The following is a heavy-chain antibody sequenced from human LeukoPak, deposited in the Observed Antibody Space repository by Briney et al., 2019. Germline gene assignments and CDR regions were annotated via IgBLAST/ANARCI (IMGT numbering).Heavy chain of an antibody. D-gene: IGHD1-1*01. CDR3: AREDWNDEISGGYFDY. CDR1: GFTFSSYG. V-gene: IGHV3-33*01. CDR2: IWYDGSNK. Sequence: GGSLRLSCAASGFTFSSYGMHWVRQAPGKGLEWVAVIWYDGSNKYYADSVKGRFTISGDNSKNTLYLQMNSLRAEDTAVYYCAREDWNDEISGGYFDYWGRGTLVTVSS. J-gene: IGHJ4*02.